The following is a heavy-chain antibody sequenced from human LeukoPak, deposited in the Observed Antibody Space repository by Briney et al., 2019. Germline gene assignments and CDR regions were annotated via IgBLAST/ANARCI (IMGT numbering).Heavy chain of an antibody. D-gene: IGHD6-6*01. CDR3: VRRAAVRGFYGFDI. Sequence: SETLSLTCAVYGGSFSGYYWSWIRQPPGKGLEWIGYIYYSGSSNYNPSLKSRVTMSLDTSKNQFSLKLSSVTAADTAVYYCVRRAAVRGFYGFDIWGQGAMVTVSS. CDR2: IYYSGSS. CDR1: GGSFSGYY. V-gene: IGHV4-34*11. J-gene: IGHJ3*02.